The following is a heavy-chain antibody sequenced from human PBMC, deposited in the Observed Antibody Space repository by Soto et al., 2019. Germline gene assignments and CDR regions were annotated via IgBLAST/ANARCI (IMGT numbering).Heavy chain of an antibody. CDR2: IYWDDDK. D-gene: IGHD5-12*01. Sequence: QITLKESGPPLVKPTQTLTLTCTFSGFSLSTSGVGVGWIRQPPGKALEWLALIYWDDDKRYSPSRKSRLTITKDTSKTQVVLTMTNMDPVDTATYYCAHVYGGYDNFDYWGQGTRVTVSS. V-gene: IGHV2-5*02. CDR1: GFSLSTSGVG. CDR3: AHVYGGYDNFDY. J-gene: IGHJ4*02.